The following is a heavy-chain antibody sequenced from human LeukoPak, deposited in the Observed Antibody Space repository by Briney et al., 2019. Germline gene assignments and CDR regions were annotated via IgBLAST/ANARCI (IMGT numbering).Heavy chain of an antibody. CDR3: ATDGRGPRTDWLLASVYYYYYMDV. V-gene: IGHV1-24*01. CDR2: FDPEDGET. Sequence: ASVKVSCKVSGYTLTELSMHWVRQAPGKGLEWMGGFDPEDGETIYAQKFQGRVTMTEDTSTDTAYMELSSLRSEDTAVYYCATDGRGPRTDWLLASVYYYYYMDVWGKGTTVTISS. CDR1: GYTLTELS. J-gene: IGHJ6*03. D-gene: IGHD3-9*01.